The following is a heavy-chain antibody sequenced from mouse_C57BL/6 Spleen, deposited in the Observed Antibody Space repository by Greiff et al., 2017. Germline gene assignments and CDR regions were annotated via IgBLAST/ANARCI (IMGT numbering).Heavy chain of an antibody. CDR1: GYTFTSYW. CDR2: IDPSDSYT. J-gene: IGHJ4*01. V-gene: IGHV1-69*01. D-gene: IGHD2-1*01. CDR3: ARRGKDAMDY. Sequence: VQLQQSGAELVMPGASVKLSCKASGYTFTSYWMHWVKQRPGQGLEWIGEIDPSDSYTNYNQKFKGKSTLTVDKSSSTAYMQLGSLTSEDSAVYYCARRGKDAMDYWGQGTSVTVSS.